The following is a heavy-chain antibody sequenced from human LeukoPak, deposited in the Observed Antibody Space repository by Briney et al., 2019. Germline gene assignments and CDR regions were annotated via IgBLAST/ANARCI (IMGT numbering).Heavy chain of an antibody. CDR3: ARVGSNFWSGYYSYYFDY. CDR1: GGSFSGYY. V-gene: IGHV4-34*01. J-gene: IGHJ4*02. Sequence: SETLSLTXAVYGGSFSGYYWSWIRQPPGKGLEWIGEINHSGSTNYNPSLKSRVTISVDTSKNQFSLKLSSVTAADTAVYYCARVGSNFWSGYYSYYFDYWGQGTLVTVSS. CDR2: INHSGST. D-gene: IGHD3-3*01.